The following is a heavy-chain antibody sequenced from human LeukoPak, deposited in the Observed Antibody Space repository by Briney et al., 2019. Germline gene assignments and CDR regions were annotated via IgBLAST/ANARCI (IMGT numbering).Heavy chain of an antibody. CDR2: IYSGGST. D-gene: IGHD3-10*01. CDR1: GFTVSSNY. Sequence: GGSLRLSCAASGFTVSSNYMSWVRQAPGKGLEWVSVIYSGGSTYYADSVKGRFTISRDNSKNTLYLQMNSLRAEDTAVYYCARDLNVRGVPLAGFDLWGRGTLVTVSS. V-gene: IGHV3-53*01. J-gene: IGHJ2*01. CDR3: ARDLNVRGVPLAGFDL.